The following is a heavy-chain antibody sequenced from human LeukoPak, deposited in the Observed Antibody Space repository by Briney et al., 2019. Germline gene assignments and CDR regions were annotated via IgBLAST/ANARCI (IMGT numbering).Heavy chain of an antibody. Sequence: PSETLSLTCTVSGGSISSSSYYWGWLRRPPGKGLEWIGSIYYSGSTYYNPSLKSRVTISVDTSKNQFSLKLSSVTAADTAVYYCARHEFLGGGSYFGSSAEYFQHWGQGTLVTVSS. J-gene: IGHJ1*01. CDR2: IYYSGST. CDR3: ARHEFLGGGSYFGSSAEYFQH. D-gene: IGHD1-26*01. CDR1: GGSISSSSYY. V-gene: IGHV4-39*01.